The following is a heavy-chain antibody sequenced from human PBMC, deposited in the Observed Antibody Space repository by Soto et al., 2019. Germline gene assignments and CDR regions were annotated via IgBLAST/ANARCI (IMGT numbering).Heavy chain of an antibody. J-gene: IGHJ6*02. Sequence: ASVKVSCKASGYTFTSYYMHWVRQAPGQGLEWMGIINPSGGSTSYAQKFQGRVTMTRDTSTSTVYMELSSLRSEDTAVYYCARDQSTYYDILTDLYYYYGMDVWGQGTTVTVSS. D-gene: IGHD3-9*01. V-gene: IGHV1-46*01. CDR3: ARDQSTYYDILTDLYYYYGMDV. CDR2: INPSGGST. CDR1: GYTFTSYY.